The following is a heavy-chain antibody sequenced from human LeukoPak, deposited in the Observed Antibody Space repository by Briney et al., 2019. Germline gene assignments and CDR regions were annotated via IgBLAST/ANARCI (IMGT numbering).Heavy chain of an antibody. CDR1: GFTFSSYW. V-gene: IGHV3-7*01. D-gene: IGHD3/OR15-3a*01. J-gene: IGHJ4*02. CDR3: ARVWTPFGPTFDY. CDR2: IKQDGSEK. Sequence: GGSLRHSCAASGFTFSSYWMSWVRQAPGKGLEWVANIKQDGSEKYYVDSVKGRFTISRDNAKNSLYLQMNSLRAEDTAVYYCARVWTPFGPTFDYWGQGTLVTVSS.